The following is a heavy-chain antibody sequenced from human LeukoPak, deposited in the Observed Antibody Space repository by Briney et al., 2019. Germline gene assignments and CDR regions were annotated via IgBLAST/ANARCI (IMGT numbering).Heavy chain of an antibody. V-gene: IGHV3-15*01. Sequence: GGSLRLSCAAPGITISSYWMSWVRQAPGKGLEWVGRIKSKTAGGATDYAAPVKGRFTISRDDSEKTAFLQMNSLQSEDTAVYFCYSSGRGPWGQGTLVIVSS. CDR3: YSSGRGP. CDR1: GITISSYW. D-gene: IGHD3-10*01. CDR2: IKSKTAGGAT. J-gene: IGHJ5*02.